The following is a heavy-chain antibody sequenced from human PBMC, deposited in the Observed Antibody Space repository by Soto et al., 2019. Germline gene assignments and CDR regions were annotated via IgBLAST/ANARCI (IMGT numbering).Heavy chain of an antibody. Sequence: GASVKVSCKVFGYTLTELSMHWVRQAPGKGLEWMGGFDPEDGETIYAQKFQGRVTMTEDTSTDTAYMELSSLRSEYTAVYYCATCNRNYLAFDIWGQGTMVTVSS. CDR1: GYTLTELS. D-gene: IGHD1-7*01. CDR3: ATCNRNYLAFDI. V-gene: IGHV1-24*01. J-gene: IGHJ3*02. CDR2: FDPEDGET.